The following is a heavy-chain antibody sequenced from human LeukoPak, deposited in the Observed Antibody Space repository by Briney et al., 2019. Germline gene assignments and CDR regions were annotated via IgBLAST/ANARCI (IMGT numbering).Heavy chain of an antibody. Sequence: GGSLRLSCAASGFTFSDYTMNWVRQAPGKGLEWVSCIGGRTSSYIYYADSVRGRFTISRGNAKNSLWLQMNSLRAEDTAVYYCAKDLEWLFVGYFDYWGQGTLVTVSS. J-gene: IGHJ4*02. D-gene: IGHD3-3*01. V-gene: IGHV3-21*04. CDR2: IGGRTSSYI. CDR3: AKDLEWLFVGYFDY. CDR1: GFTFSDYT.